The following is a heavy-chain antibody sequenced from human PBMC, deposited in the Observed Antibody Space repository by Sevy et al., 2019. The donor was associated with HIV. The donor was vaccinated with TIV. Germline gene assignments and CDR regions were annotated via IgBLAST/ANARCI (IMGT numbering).Heavy chain of an antibody. Sequence: ASVKVSCKASGGTFSSYAISWGRQAPGQGLEWMGGIIPIFGTANYEQKFQGRVTITAAESTSTAYMELSSLRSEDTAVYYCALRWSLRYYYSGMDVWGQGTTVTVSS. J-gene: IGHJ6*02. CDR2: IIPIFGTA. V-gene: IGHV1-69*13. D-gene: IGHD6-13*01. CDR3: ALRWSLRYYYSGMDV. CDR1: GGTFSSYA.